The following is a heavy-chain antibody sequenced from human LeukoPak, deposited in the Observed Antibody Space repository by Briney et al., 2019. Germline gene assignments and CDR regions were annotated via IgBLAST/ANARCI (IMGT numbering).Heavy chain of an antibody. Sequence: GGSLRLSCTVSGFTFADYAMSWVRQAPGKGPEWVGFIRTQPYGGSTQHAASVKGRFTISRDDSKSIAYLQMSGLKTEDTAIYYCSKGVSPHAPFDAFDVWGLGTLVTVSS. CDR2: IRTQPYGGST. V-gene: IGHV3-49*04. D-gene: IGHD3-10*01. J-gene: IGHJ3*01. CDR3: SKGVSPHAPFDAFDV. CDR1: GFTFADYA.